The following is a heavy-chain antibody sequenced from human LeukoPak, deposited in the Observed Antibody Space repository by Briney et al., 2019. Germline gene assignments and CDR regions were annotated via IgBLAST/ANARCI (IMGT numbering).Heavy chain of an antibody. J-gene: IGHJ4*02. V-gene: IGHV1-2*02. CDR1: GYTFTGYY. CDR3: ARVRGYCSGGSCSKRFLAGGYFDY. CDR2: INPNSGGT. D-gene: IGHD2-15*01. Sequence: GASVKVSCKASGYTFTGYYMHWVRQAPGQGLEWMGWINPNSGGTNYAQKFQGRVTMTRDTSISTAYMELSRLRSDDTDVYYCARVRGYCSGGSCSKRFLAGGYFDYWGQGTLVTVSS.